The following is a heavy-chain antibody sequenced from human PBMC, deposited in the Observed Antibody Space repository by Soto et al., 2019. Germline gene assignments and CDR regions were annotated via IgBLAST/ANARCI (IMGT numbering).Heavy chain of an antibody. D-gene: IGHD3-3*01. CDR1: GYTFTSYG. J-gene: IGHJ3*02. CDR2: ISAYNGNT. V-gene: IGHV1-18*01. Sequence: ASVKVSCKASGYTFTSYGISWVRQAPGQGLEWMGWISAYNGNTNYAQKLQGRVTMTTDTSTSTAYMELRSLRSDDTSVYYFSREREGFLEWLLYRDDAFDIWGQGTMVTVSS. CDR3: SREREGFLEWLLYRDDAFDI.